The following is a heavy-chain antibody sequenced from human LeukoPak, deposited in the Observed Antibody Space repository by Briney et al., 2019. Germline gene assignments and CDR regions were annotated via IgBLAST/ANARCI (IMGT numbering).Heavy chain of an antibody. CDR1: GDSISSYY. J-gene: IGHJ4*02. V-gene: IGHV4-59*01. CDR2: IYYSGST. D-gene: IGHD5-18*01. Sequence: PSETLSLTCTVSGDSISSYYWSWIRQPPGKGLEWIGYIYYSGSTNCNPSLKSRAIISLDTSKNQFSLKLSSVTAADTAVYYCARGRYSYGFWGQGILVTVSS. CDR3: ARGRYSYGF.